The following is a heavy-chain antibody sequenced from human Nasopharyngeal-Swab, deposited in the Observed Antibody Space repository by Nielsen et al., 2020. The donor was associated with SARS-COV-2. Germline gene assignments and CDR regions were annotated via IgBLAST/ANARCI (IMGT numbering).Heavy chain of an antibody. Sequence: LSLTCAASGFPFSSYSMNWVRQAPGKGLEWVSSISSSSSYIYYADSVKGRFTISRDNAKNSLYLQMNSLRAEDTAVYYCASSPAAAGTVYYYYGMDVWGQGTTVTVSS. V-gene: IGHV3-21*01. CDR2: ISSSSSYI. D-gene: IGHD6-13*01. J-gene: IGHJ6*02. CDR3: ASSPAAAGTVYYYYGMDV. CDR1: GFPFSSYS.